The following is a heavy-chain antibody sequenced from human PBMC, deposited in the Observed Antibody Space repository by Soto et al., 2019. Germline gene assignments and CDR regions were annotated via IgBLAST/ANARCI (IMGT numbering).Heavy chain of an antibody. D-gene: IGHD3-16*01. CDR2: ISYDGINK. Sequence: QVQLVESGGGVVQPGRSLRVSCAASRFTFSSYDMNWVRQAPGKGLEWVAVISYDGINKYYADSVKGRFTISRDNSKNTVYLQISSLRVEDTAVYYCARELGGMDVWGQGTTVTVSS. CDR3: ARELGGMDV. J-gene: IGHJ6*02. V-gene: IGHV3-30-3*01. CDR1: RFTFSSYD.